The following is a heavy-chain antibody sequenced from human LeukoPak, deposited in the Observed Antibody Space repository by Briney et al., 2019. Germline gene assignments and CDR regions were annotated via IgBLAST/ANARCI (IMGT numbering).Heavy chain of an antibody. J-gene: IGHJ4*02. CDR3: ARNYGDLDY. D-gene: IGHD4-17*01. V-gene: IGHV3-48*02. CDR2: ISTTGSTI. CDR1: GFTFSSYS. Sequence: GGSLRLSCAASGFTFSSYSMNWVRQAPGKGLEWVSYISTTGSTIYYADSVKGRFTISRDNAKNSLYLQMNSLRDEDTVVYYCARNYGDLDYWGERGLVSVSS.